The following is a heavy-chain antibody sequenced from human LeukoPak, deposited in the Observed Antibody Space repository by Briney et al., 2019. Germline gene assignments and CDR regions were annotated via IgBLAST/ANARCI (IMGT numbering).Heavy chain of an antibody. CDR1: GFTFSSYG. J-gene: IGHJ6*02. V-gene: IGHV3-30*18. D-gene: IGHD3-16*01. Sequence: PGGSLRLSCAASGFTFSSYGMHWVRQAPGKGLEWVAVISYDGSNKYYADSVKGRFTISRDNSKNTLCLQMNSLRAEDTAVYYCAKDNRLIDYYYGMDVWGQGTTVTVSS. CDR2: ISYDGSNK. CDR3: AKDNRLIDYYYGMDV.